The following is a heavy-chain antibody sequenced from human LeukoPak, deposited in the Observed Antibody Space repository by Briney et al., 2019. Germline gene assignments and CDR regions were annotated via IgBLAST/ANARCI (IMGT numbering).Heavy chain of an antibody. CDR3: ARFEYSSSSTGFDY. J-gene: IGHJ4*02. CDR2: IYYSGST. CDR1: GGSIRSGGYY. D-gene: IGHD6-6*01. V-gene: IGHV4-31*03. Sequence: SETLSLTCTVSGGSIRSGGYYWSWIRQHPGKGLEWIGYIYYSGSTYYNPSLKSRVTISVDTSRNQFSLKLSSVTAADTAVYYCARFEYSSSSTGFDYWGQGTLVTVSS.